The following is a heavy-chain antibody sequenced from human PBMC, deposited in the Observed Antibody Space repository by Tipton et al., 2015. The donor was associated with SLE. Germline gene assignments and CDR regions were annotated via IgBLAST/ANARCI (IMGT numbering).Heavy chain of an antibody. CDR3: AGVRKKGWGWFDP. CDR1: GGSISSISYY. D-gene: IGHD3-16*01. Sequence: TLSLTCTVSGGSISSISYYWSWIRQPPGKGLEWIGQINHRGSTNYNPSLKSRVTISIDTSKNQFSLKLSSVTAADTAVYYCAGVRKKGWGWFDPWGQGTLVTVSS. V-gene: IGHV4-39*07. J-gene: IGHJ5*02. CDR2: INHRGST.